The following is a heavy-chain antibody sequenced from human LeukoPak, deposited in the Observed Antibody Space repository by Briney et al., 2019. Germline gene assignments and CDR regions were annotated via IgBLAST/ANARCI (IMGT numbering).Heavy chain of an antibody. CDR3: ARDGFLASQFDY. J-gene: IGHJ4*02. Sequence: GASVKVSCKASGYTFTGYYMHWVRQAPGQGLEWMGWINPNSGGTNYAQKFQGRVTMTRDTSTSTVYMELSSLRSEDTAVYYCARDGFLASQFDYWGQGTLVTVSS. CDR2: INPNSGGT. V-gene: IGHV1-2*02. CDR1: GYTFTGYY. D-gene: IGHD2-15*01.